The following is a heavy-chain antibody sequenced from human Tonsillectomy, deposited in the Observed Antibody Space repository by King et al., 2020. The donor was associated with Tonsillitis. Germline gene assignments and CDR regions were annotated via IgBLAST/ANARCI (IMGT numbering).Heavy chain of an antibody. D-gene: IGHD6-19*01. CDR3: ARERLYSXDWGXDY. Sequence: QLVQSGGGVVQPGGSLRLSCASSGFDFSSYGMHWVRQAPGKGLEWVAVISFDASRENYADSVKGRFTISRDNSKNTLYLQMNSLRAEDTAVYYCARERLYSXDWGXDYWGXGSLVTVXS. V-gene: IGHV3-33*05. J-gene: IGHJ4*02. CDR1: GFDFSSYG. CDR2: ISFDASRE.